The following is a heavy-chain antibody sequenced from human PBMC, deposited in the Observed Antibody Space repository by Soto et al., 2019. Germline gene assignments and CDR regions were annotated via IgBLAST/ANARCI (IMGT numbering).Heavy chain of an antibody. CDR2: ISWNSDTK. Sequence: EVHLVESGGGLVQPGRSLRLSCAASGFTFDNYAIHWVRQAPGKGLEWVSGISWNSDTKGYADSVKGRFTISRDNAKNTVYLQMNSLRAEDTALYSCAKAMPPGSYYSVIDYSGQGTLVTVSS. V-gene: IGHV3-9*01. CDR1: GFTFDNYA. J-gene: IGHJ4*02. CDR3: AKAMPPGSYYSVIDY. D-gene: IGHD1-26*01.